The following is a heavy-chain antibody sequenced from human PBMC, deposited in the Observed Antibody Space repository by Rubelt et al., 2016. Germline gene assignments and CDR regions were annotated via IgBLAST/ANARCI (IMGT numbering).Heavy chain of an antibody. CDR1: GFTLSSYD. CDR2: ISDNGRTM. V-gene: IGHV3-48*03. Sequence: DVQLVESGGDLVQPGGSLRLSCTASGFTLSSYDMNWVRQAPGKGLEWFSSISDNGRTMYYADSVKGRFTICRDNAKNSLFMKMNSLRVEDTAIYYCARGLTSMLNFWGQGTLVTVSS. J-gene: IGHJ4*02. D-gene: IGHD2/OR15-2a*01. CDR3: ARGLTSMLNF.